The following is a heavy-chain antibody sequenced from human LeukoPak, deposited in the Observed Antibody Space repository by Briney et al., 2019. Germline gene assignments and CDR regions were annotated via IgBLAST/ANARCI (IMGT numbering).Heavy chain of an antibody. Sequence: RASGKVSCKASGDTFTGYYMHWVRQAPGQGLEWMGWINPNSGGTNYAQKFQGRVTMTRDTSISTAYMELSRLRSDDTAVYYCARISRVGATGHYYYYMHVWGKGTTVTVSS. CDR1: GDTFTGYY. V-gene: IGHV1-2*02. CDR2: INPNSGGT. CDR3: ARISRVGATGHYYYYMHV. D-gene: IGHD1-26*01. J-gene: IGHJ6*03.